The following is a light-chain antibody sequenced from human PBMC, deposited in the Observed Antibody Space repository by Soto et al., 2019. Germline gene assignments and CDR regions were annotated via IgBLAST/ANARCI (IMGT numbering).Light chain of an antibody. Sequence: DIQMTRSPSTLSASLGDRVTITCRASQSISSWLAWYQQKPGKAPKLLIYDASSLESGVPSRFSGSGSGTEFTITISSLQPDHFATYYCQQYNSYSETFGQGTKV. J-gene: IGKJ1*01. CDR1: QSISSW. CDR2: DAS. CDR3: QQYNSYSET. V-gene: IGKV1-5*01.